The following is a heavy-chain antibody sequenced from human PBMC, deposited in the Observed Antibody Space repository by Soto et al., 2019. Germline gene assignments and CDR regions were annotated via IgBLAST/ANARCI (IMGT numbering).Heavy chain of an antibody. J-gene: IGHJ6*02. CDR2: IIPILGIA. D-gene: IGHD1-1*01. CDR1: GGTFSSYT. CDR3: ARGGGTDPPGEYDYYGMDV. Sequence: QVQLVQSGAEVKKPGSSVKVSCKASGGTFSSYTISWVRQAPGQGLEWMGRIIPILGIANYAQKFQGRVTITADKSTSTAYMELSSLRSEDTAVYYCARGGGTDPPGEYDYYGMDVWGQGTTVTVSS. V-gene: IGHV1-69*02.